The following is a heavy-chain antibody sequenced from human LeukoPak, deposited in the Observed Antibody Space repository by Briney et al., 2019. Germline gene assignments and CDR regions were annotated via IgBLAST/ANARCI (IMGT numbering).Heavy chain of an antibody. CDR1: GFTFGDYA. CDR3: TWIRKALGGYDT. CDR2: IRSKTYGGTG. Sequence: GGSLRLSCTASGFTFGDYAMNWFRQAPGKGLEWVGFIRSKTYGGTGEYAVSVKGRFTISRDDSKNMVYLQMNSLQIEDTAVYYCTWIRKALGGYDTWGQGTMLTVSS. V-gene: IGHV3-49*03. J-gene: IGHJ3*02. D-gene: IGHD5-18*01.